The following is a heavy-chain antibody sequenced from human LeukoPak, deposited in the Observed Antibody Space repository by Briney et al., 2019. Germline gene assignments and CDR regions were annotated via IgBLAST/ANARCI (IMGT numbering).Heavy chain of an antibody. D-gene: IGHD3-22*01. V-gene: IGHV4-38-2*02. CDR2: IYHSGST. Sequence: SETLSLTCTVSGYSISSGYYWGWIRQPPGKGLEWIGSIYHSGSTYYNPSLKSRVTISADKSIATAYLQWSRLQASDTALYYCARWYYYDSSGHEGGDWGQGTPVTVSS. CDR1: GYSISSGYY. CDR3: ARWYYYDSSGHEGGD. J-gene: IGHJ4*02.